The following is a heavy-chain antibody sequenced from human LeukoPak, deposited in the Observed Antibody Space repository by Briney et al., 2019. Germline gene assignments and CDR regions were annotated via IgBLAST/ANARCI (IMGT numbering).Heavy chain of an antibody. CDR2: MYYDGTS. J-gene: IGHJ4*02. CDR1: GGSVSSGGYY. CDR3: ARGRDNYGSGDS. D-gene: IGHD3-10*01. Sequence: SETLSLTSTVSGGSVSSGGYYWNWIRQPPGKGLECLAYMYYDGTSNYNPSLKSRVTTSIDSSNNQFSLRLSSVTAADTAVYYCARGRDNYGSGDSWGQGILVTVSS. V-gene: IGHV4-61*08.